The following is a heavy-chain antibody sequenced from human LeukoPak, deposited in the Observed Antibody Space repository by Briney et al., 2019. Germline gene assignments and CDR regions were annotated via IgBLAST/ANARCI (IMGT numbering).Heavy chain of an antibody. CDR1: GGSVSSGSYY. J-gene: IGHJ4*02. V-gene: IGHV4-61*01. Sequence: PSETLSLTCTVSGGSVSSGSYYWSWIRQPPGKGLEWIGYIYYSGSTNYSPSLKSRVTISVDTSKNQFSLKLSSVTAADTAVYYCARDAVTVNSYYFDYWGQGTLVTVSS. CDR3: ARDAVTVNSYYFDY. D-gene: IGHD4-11*01. CDR2: IYYSGST.